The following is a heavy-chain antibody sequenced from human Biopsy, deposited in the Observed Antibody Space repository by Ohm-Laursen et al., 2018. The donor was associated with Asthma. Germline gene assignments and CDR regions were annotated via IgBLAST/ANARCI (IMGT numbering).Heavy chain of an antibody. D-gene: IGHD2-15*01. V-gene: IGHV3-74*01. CDR3: ARSREAYCSGGTCHTSGFDY. J-gene: IGHJ4*02. CDR2: INVEGTTT. CDR1: GFTVSTNG. Sequence: SLRLSCAASGFTVSTNGMSWVRQAPGKGLVWVSRINVEGTTTNYADSVKGRFTISRDNAKTSLYLQMNSLRAEDTAVYFCARSREAYCSGGTCHTSGFDYWGQGTLVTVSS.